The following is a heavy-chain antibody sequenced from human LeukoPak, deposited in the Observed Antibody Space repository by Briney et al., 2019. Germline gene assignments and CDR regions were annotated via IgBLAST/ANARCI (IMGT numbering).Heavy chain of an antibody. D-gene: IGHD3-22*01. CDR1: GGSISSGSYY. V-gene: IGHV4-61*02. CDR2: IYTSGST. Sequence: SQTLSLTCTVSGGSISSGSYYWSWIRQPAGKGLEWIGRIYTSGSTNYNPSLKSRVTISVDTSKSQFSLKLSSVTAADTAVYYCARSYYDSSGDFDIWGQGTMVTVSS. J-gene: IGHJ3*02. CDR3: ARSYYDSSGDFDI.